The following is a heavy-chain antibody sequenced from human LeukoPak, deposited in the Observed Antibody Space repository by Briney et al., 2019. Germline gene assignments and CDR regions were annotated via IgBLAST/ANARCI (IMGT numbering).Heavy chain of an antibody. V-gene: IGHV3-53*01. CDR1: GFTVSSNY. CDR2: IYSGGST. J-gene: IGHJ3*02. D-gene: IGHD3-10*01. CDR3: ARTALWFGELPAFDI. Sequence: GGSLRLSCAASGFTVSSNYMSWVRQAPGKGLEWVSVIYSGGSTYYADSVKGRFTISRDNSKNTLYLQMNSLRAEDTAVYYCARTALWFGELPAFDIWGQGTMVTVSS.